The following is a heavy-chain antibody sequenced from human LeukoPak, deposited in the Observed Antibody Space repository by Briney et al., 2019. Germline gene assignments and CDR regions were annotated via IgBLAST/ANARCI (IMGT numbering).Heavy chain of an antibody. Sequence: PGGSLRLSCAASGFTFSSYSMNWVRQAPGKGLEWVSSISSSSSYIYYADSVKGRFTISRDNAKNSLYLQMNSLRAEDTAVYYCTRHRDGYGLAFDIWGQGTMVTVSS. D-gene: IGHD5-24*01. CDR2: ISSSSSYI. CDR1: GFTFSSYS. V-gene: IGHV3-21*04. J-gene: IGHJ3*02. CDR3: TRHRDGYGLAFDI.